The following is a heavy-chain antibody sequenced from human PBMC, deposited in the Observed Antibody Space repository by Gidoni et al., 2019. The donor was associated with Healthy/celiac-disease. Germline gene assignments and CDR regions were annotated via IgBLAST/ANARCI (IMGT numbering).Heavy chain of an antibody. J-gene: IGHJ4*02. D-gene: IGHD3-16*02. CDR2: ISSSGSTI. CDR1: GSTFSSYE. V-gene: IGHV3-48*03. CDR3: ARGAPLYMITFGGVIGQGPDY. Sequence: EVQLVESGGGLVQPGGSLRLSCAASGSTFSSYEMNWVRQAPGKGLEWVSYISSSGSTIYYADSVKGRFTISRDNAKNSLYLQMNSLRAEDTAVYYCARGAPLYMITFGGVIGQGPDYWGQGTLVTVSS.